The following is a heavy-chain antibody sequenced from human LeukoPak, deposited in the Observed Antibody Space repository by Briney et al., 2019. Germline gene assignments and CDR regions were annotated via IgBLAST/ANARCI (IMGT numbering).Heavy chain of an antibody. CDR1: GDSIGSGDYY. CDR3: ARGPYSYDSSGAFDI. J-gene: IGHJ3*02. CDR2: ISSSGST. V-gene: IGHV4-61*02. Sequence: SQTLSLTCTVSGDSIGSGDYYWSWIRQPAGKGLEWIGRISSSGSTNYNPSLKSRVTISVDTSKNQFSLKLSSVTAADTAVYFCARGPYSYDSSGAFDIWGQGTMVTVSS. D-gene: IGHD3-22*01.